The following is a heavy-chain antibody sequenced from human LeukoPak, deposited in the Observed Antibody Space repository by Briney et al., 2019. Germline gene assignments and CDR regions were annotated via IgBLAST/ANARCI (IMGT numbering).Heavy chain of an antibody. CDR2: ISNSGSTI. CDR3: ARDSIVGATTGAFDI. Sequence: GGSLRLSCAASGFTFSDYYMSWIRQAPGKGLEWVSYISNSGSTIYHADSVKGRFTISRDNANSSLYLRMTSLRAEDTAVYYCARDSIVGATTGAFDIWGRGTMATVSS. CDR1: GFTFSDYY. D-gene: IGHD1-26*01. J-gene: IGHJ3*02. V-gene: IGHV3-11*01.